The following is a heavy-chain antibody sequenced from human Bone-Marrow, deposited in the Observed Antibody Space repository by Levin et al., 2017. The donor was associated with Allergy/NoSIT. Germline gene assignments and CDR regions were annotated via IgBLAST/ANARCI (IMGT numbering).Heavy chain of an antibody. V-gene: IGHV3-15*01. CDR1: GFSFSDAW. J-gene: IGHJ4*02. CDR3: TTEGVITAGTHLDY. Sequence: GGSLRLSCATSGFSFSDAWMSWVRQAPGKGLEWVGRSISKIDGGTTDYAAPVKGRFTISRDDSKNKVYLQMNSLQSEDTAVYYCTTEGVITAGTHLDYWGQGTLVTVSS. D-gene: IGHD6-19*01. CDR2: SISKIDGGTT.